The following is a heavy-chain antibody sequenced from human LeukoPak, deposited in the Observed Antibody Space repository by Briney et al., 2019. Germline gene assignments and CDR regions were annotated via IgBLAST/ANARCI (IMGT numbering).Heavy chain of an antibody. V-gene: IGHV3-30*02. CDR2: IRYDGSFK. CDR3: AKYIVATNSNLVAATRRYFDY. D-gene: IGHD2-15*01. Sequence: GGSLRLSCAASGFTFSTYGIHWVRQAPGKGLEWVAFIRYDGSFKYYADSVRGRFTISRDNSKNTLYLQMNSLSAEDTAVYYCAKYIVATNSNLVAATRRYFDYWGQGTLVTVSS. CDR1: GFTFSTYG. J-gene: IGHJ4*02.